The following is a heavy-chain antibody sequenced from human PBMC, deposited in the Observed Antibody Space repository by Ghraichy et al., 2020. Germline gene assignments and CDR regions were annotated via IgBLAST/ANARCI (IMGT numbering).Heavy chain of an antibody. V-gene: IGHV4-31*03. J-gene: IGHJ4*02. CDR3: ARIGGYYDYVWGSYCPRYYFDY. Sequence: SQTLSLTCTVSGDSISSGGYYWSWIRQHPGKGLEWIGYIYYTGSTYYNPSLKSRLTISVDTSKNQFSLKLSTATAADTAVYYCARIGGYYDYVWGSYCPRYYFDYWGQGTLVTASS. CDR1: GDSISSGGYY. CDR2: IYYTGST. D-gene: IGHD3-16*01.